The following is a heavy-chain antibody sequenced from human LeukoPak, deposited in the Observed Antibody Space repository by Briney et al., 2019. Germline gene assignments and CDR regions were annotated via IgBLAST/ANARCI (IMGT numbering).Heavy chain of an antibody. CDR2: ISYHGTNT. J-gene: IGHJ4*02. V-gene: IGHV3-30*04. Sequence: PGGSLRLSCAASGFYFRSYAMHWVRQAPGKGLEWVSLISYHGTNTYYADSVKGRFTISRDNSKNTVLLQMTSLRVEDTAVYYCARDGANTYGRAFDFWGQGMQVTVSS. CDR3: ARDGANTYGRAFDF. CDR1: GFYFRSYA. D-gene: IGHD5-18*01.